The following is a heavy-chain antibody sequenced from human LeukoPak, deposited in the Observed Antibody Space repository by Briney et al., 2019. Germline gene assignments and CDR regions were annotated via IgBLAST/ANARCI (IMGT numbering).Heavy chain of an antibody. D-gene: IGHD6-13*01. J-gene: IGHJ4*01. V-gene: IGHV3-30-3*01. CDR2: ISYDRSNK. Sequence: GGSLRLSCAASGFTFSSYAMHWVRQAPGKGLEWVAVISYDRSNKYYADSVKGRFTISRDNSKNTLYLQMNSLRAEDTAVYYCARDLIAAAAYYFDYWGXXTLVTVSS. CDR3: ARDLIAAAAYYFDY. CDR1: GFTFSSYA.